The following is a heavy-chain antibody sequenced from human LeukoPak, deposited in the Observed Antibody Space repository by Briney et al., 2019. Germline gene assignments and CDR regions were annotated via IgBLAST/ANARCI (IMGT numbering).Heavy chain of an antibody. CDR3: AKDRGSSGWSADDY. J-gene: IGHJ4*02. CDR1: GFTFSSYA. V-gene: IGHV3-23*01. D-gene: IGHD6-19*01. Sequence: GGSLRLSCAASGFTFSSYAMSWVRQAPGKGLGWVSAISGSGGSTYSADSVKGRFTFSRANPKNTLYLQMTSLRAEDTAVYYCAKDRGSSGWSADDYWGQGTLVTVSS. CDR2: ISGSGGST.